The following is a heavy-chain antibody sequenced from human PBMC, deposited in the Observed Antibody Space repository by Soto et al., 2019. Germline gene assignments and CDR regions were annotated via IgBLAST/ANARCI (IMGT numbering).Heavy chain of an antibody. CDR2: IYYSWST. CDR3: ARSYYGSGYYYMDV. V-gene: IGHV4-39*01. D-gene: IGHD3-10*01. CDR1: GGSISSSSYY. J-gene: IGHJ6*03. Sequence: QLQLQESGPGLVKPSETLSLTCTVSGGSISSSSYYWGWIRQPPGKGLEWIGSIYYSWSTNYNPSLKRRVPISVDTSKNQFSLRLSSVTAADTAVYYCARSYYGSGYYYMDVWGKGTTVTVSS.